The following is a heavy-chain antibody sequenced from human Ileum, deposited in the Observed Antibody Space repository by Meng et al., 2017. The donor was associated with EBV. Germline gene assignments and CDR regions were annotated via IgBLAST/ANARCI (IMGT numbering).Heavy chain of an antibody. Sequence: HVQRQQWGEGLLKPSETLYLSCAVNGGSLSGAYWNWIRQPPGKGLKWIGEIIHGGSPSYNPSLKSRVTISIDTSKNQLSLMLSSVTAADTAVYYCARRPTGIDYWGQGTLVTVSS. CDR1: GGSLSGAY. V-gene: IGHV4-34*12. CDR3: ARRPTGIDY. J-gene: IGHJ4*02. D-gene: IGHD2-8*02. CDR2: IIHGGSP.